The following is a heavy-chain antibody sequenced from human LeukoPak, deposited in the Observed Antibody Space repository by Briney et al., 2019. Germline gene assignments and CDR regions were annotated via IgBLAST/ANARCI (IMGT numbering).Heavy chain of an antibody. J-gene: IGHJ6*03. CDR1: GFTFSSYG. CDR3: AKGASKWLVRYYYYYYYMDV. D-gene: IGHD6-19*01. Sequence: PGGSLRLSCAASGFTFSSYGMHWVRQAPGKGLEWVAVIWYDGSNKYYADSVKGRFTISRDNSKNTLYLQMNSLRAEDTAVYYCAKGASKWLVRYYYYYYYMDVWGKGTTVTVSS. CDR2: IWYDGSNK. V-gene: IGHV3-33*06.